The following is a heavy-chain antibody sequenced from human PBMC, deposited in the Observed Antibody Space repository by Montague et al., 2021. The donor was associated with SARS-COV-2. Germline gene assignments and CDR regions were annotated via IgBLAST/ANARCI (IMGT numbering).Heavy chain of an antibody. CDR3: ARTSRGSRYFYGVDV. V-gene: IGHV4-59*01. J-gene: IGHJ6*02. Sequence: SETLSLTCTVSGDSISDYYWSWIRQPPGMGLEWIGYIFRSGATSYNPPLKSRVIISLDTSKSQFSLGLSSVTAADTAIYYCARTSRGSRYFYGVDVWGQGTTVTVSS. D-gene: IGHD3-10*01. CDR2: IFRSGAT. CDR1: GDSISDYY.